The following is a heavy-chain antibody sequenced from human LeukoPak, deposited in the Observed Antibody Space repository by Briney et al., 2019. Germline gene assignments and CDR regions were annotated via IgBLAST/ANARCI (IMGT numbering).Heavy chain of an antibody. Sequence: PGRSLRLSCAASGFTFSSYAMHWVRQAPGKGLEWVAVISYDGSNKYYADSVKGRFTISRDHSTNTLYLQMNSLRAEDTAVYYCASWYPFFDYWGQGTLVTVPS. V-gene: IGHV3-30*01. CDR3: ASWYPFFDY. J-gene: IGHJ4*02. CDR2: ISYDGSNK. CDR1: GFTFSSYA. D-gene: IGHD6-13*01.